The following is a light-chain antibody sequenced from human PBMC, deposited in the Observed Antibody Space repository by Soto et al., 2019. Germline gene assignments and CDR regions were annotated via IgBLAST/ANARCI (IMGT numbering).Light chain of an antibody. J-gene: IGLJ7*01. CDR3: QSYDSSLSGAV. Sequence: QSVLTQPPSVSGVPGQRVTISCTGSSSNIGAGYDVHWYQQLPGPAPKLLIYGNSNRPSGVPDRFSGSKSGTSASLAITGLQAEDEAEYYCQSYDSSLSGAVFGGGTQLTVL. CDR1: SSNIGAGYD. CDR2: GNS. V-gene: IGLV1-40*01.